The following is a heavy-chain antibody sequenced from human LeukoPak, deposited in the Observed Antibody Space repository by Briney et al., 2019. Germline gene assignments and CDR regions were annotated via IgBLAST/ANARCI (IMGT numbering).Heavy chain of an antibody. CDR2: ISWNSGYI. Sequence: PGGSVSLSCAASGFTFDNYAMHWVRQAPGKGLEWLSIISWNSGYIGYADSVKGRFTISRDNAKKSLDLQMNSLRAEDTAFYYCAKVRGTYSSAYFFDYWGQGTLVTVSS. V-gene: IGHV3-9*01. J-gene: IGHJ4*02. CDR3: AKVRGTYSSAYFFDY. CDR1: GFTFDNYA. D-gene: IGHD6-19*01.